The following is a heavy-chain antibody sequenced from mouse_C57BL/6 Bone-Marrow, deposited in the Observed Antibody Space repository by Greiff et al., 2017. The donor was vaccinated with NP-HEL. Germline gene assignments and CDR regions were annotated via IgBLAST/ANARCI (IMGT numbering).Heavy chain of an antibody. Sequence: EVKLVESGGGLLQSGRSLRFSCATSGFTFSDFYMEWVRQAPGKGLEWIAASRNTANDYTTEYSASVTGRFSVSRDTSHSILYHQMSALGAEDTAIYYEARDALDWYCGVWGTGTTVSVTS. CDR1: GFTFSDFY. J-gene: IGHJ1*03. CDR3: ARDALDWYCGV. V-gene: IGHV7-1*01. CDR2: SRNTANDYTT.